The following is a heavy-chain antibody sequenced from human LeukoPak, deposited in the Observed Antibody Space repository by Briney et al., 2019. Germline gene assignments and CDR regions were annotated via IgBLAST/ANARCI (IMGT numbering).Heavy chain of an antibody. D-gene: IGHD2-15*01. CDR1: GFTFSRYW. Sequence: GGSLRLSCAASGFTFSRYWMSWVRQAPGQGLEWVANVKQDGREKYYVDSVKGRFTISRDNAKNSLYLQMNSLRAEDTAVYYCARAPRLGYCSGGSCYSVRDYYGMDVWGQGTTVTVSS. CDR2: VKQDGREK. CDR3: ARAPRLGYCSGGSCYSVRDYYGMDV. V-gene: IGHV3-7*04. J-gene: IGHJ6*02.